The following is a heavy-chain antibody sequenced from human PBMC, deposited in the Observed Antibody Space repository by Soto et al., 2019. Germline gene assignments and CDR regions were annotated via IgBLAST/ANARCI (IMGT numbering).Heavy chain of an antibody. V-gene: IGHV3-53*01. D-gene: IGHD5-12*01. J-gene: IGHJ3*02. CDR3: ARGGGYDFDDAFDI. CDR1: GFTVSSNY. CDR2: IYSGGST. Sequence: GGSLRLSCAASGFTVSSNYMSWVRQAPGKGLEWVSVIYSGGSTYYADSVKGRFTISRDNSKNTLYLQMNSLRAEDTAVYYCARGGGYDFDDAFDIWSQGTMVTVSS.